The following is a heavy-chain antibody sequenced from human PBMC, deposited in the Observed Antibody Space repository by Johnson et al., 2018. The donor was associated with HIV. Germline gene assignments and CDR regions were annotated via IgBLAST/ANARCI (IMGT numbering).Heavy chain of an antibody. D-gene: IGHD3-10*01. CDR3: ARDPPSYGSGSYFRAFDI. V-gene: IGHV3-30*14. J-gene: IGHJ3*02. CDR2: ISYDGSNK. CDR1: GFIFSSYA. Sequence: QVQLVESGGGVVQPGRSLRLSCAASGFIFSSYAVHWVRQAPGKGLEWVAVISYDGSNKYYADSVKGRFTISRDNSKNTLYLQMNSLRAEDTAVYYCARDPPSYGSGSYFRAFDIWGQGTMVTVSS.